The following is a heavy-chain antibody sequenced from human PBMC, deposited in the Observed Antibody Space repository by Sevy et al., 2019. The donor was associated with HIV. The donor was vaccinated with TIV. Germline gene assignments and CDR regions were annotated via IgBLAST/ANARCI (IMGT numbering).Heavy chain of an antibody. CDR1: GFTVSSNY. CDR2: IYSGGST. V-gene: IGHV3-53*05. CDR3: ARARARGYSSSWYEDY. D-gene: IGHD6-13*01. J-gene: IGHJ4*02. Sequence: GGSLRLSCAASGFTVSSNYMSWVRQAPGKGLEWVSVIYSGGSTYYADSVKGRFTISRDNSKNTLYLQMNSLRAEDTAVYYCARARARGYSSSWYEDYWGQGTLVTVSS.